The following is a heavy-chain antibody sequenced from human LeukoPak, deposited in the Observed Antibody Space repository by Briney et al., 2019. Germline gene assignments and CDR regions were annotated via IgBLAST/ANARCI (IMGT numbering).Heavy chain of an antibody. CDR2: IYHSGST. D-gene: IGHD6-19*01. J-gene: IGHJ6*03. V-gene: IGHV4-38-2*02. CDR3: ARDETYSSDWQSNHNYYYMDV. Sequence: PSETLSLTCTVSGYSISSGYYWGWIRQPPGKGLEWIGSIYHSGSTYYNPSLKSRVSISLDTPKNQLSLKLTSVTAADTAVYYCARDETYSSDWQSNHNYYYMDVWGKGTTVTVSS. CDR1: GYSISSGYY.